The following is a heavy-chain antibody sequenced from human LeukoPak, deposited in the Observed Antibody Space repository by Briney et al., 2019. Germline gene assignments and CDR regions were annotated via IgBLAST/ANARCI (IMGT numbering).Heavy chain of an antibody. J-gene: IGHJ4*02. CDR3: AKDSYSKGDY. V-gene: IGHV3-48*04. CDR1: GFTFSSYS. D-gene: IGHD5-18*01. CDR2: ISSSSSTI. Sequence: PGGSLRLSCAASGFTFSSYSMTWVRQAPGKGLEWVSYISSSSSTIYYADSVKGRFTISRDNAKNSLYLQMNSLRAEDTGVYYCAKDSYSKGDYWGQGVLVTVSS.